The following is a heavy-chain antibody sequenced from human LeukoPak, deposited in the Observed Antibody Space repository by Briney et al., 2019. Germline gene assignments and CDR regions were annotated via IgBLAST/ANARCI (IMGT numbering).Heavy chain of an antibody. D-gene: IGHD6-19*01. V-gene: IGHV3-74*01. CDR2: INSDGSST. J-gene: IGHJ4*02. CDR1: GFTFSSYW. Sequence: GGSLRLSCAASGFTFSSYWMHWFRQAPGKGLVWVSRINSDGSSTSYADSVKGRFTISRDNAKNTLYLQMNSLRAEDTAVYYCASGSGWYSPDYWGQGTLVTVSS. CDR3: ASGSGWYSPDY.